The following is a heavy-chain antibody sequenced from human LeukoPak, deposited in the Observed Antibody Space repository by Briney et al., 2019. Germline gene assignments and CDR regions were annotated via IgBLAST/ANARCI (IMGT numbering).Heavy chain of an antibody. J-gene: IGHJ6*03. CDR3: ARGRTGYQLLPTKKDYSYYYIDV. Sequence: PSETLSLTCTVSGGSISSSSYYWGWIRQPPGKGREWIVSIYYSGSTYYNPSHKSRITITVNTNKNQFALKLSSMTAADTAVYYCARGRTGYQLLPTKKDYSYYYIDVWGKGTTVTVSS. D-gene: IGHD2-2*01. V-gene: IGHV4-39*06. CDR1: GGSISSSSYY. CDR2: IYYSGST.